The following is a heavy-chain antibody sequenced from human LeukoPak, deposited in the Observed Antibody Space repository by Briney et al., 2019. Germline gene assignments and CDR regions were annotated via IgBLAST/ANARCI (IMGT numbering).Heavy chain of an antibody. CDR2: LSKSGNT. J-gene: IGHJ3*02. V-gene: IGHV4-59*01. CDR3: ARARYVNSFYAFDI. CDR1: GGSISSYY. D-gene: IGHD3-9*01. Sequence: RSSETLPLTCTVSGGSISSYYWSWIRLPPGKGLEWIGYLSKSGNTNYSPSLKSRVTIFGDTSKNQFFLKLSSVTAADTAVYYCARARYVNSFYAFDIWGQGTLVTVSS.